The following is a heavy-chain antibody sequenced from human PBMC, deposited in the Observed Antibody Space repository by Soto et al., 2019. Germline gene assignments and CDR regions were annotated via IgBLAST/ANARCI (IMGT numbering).Heavy chain of an antibody. Sequence: GGALRLSCAASGFTFRSYSMKWVRPAPGKGLEWVSSISSSSSYIYYADSVKGRFTISRDNAKNSLYLQMNSLRAEDTAVYYCARDLGYSSGWFDYWGQGTLVTVSS. V-gene: IGHV3-21*01. CDR1: GFTFRSYS. CDR2: ISSSSSYI. D-gene: IGHD6-19*01. J-gene: IGHJ4*02. CDR3: ARDLGYSSGWFDY.